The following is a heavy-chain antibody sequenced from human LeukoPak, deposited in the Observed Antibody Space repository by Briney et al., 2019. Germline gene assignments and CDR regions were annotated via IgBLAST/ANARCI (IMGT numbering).Heavy chain of an antibody. CDR3: ARGVGSGRYGIKFAFYI. V-gene: IGHV3-48*01. J-gene: IGHJ3*02. Sequence: GGSLRLSCAASGFTFSSYWMSWVRQAPGKGLEWVSYISSSGSTIYYADSVKGRFTISRDNAKNSLYLKMNSLRAEGTAVYYCARGVGSGRYGIKFAFYIWGQGTKVTGSS. CDR2: ISSSGSTI. D-gene: IGHD6-19*01. CDR1: GFTFSSYW.